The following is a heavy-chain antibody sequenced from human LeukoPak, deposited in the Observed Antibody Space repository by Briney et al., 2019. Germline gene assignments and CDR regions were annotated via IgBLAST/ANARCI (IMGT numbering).Heavy chain of an antibody. CDR1: GGSISSYY. V-gene: IGHV4-59*01. D-gene: IGHD3-9*01. CDR3: AASFYDILTGWYGPVD. J-gene: IGHJ4*02. CDR2: IYYSGST. Sequence: KPSETLSLTCTVSGGSISSYYWSWIRQPPGKGLEWIGYIYYSGSTNYNPSLKSRVTISVDTSKNQFSLKLSSVTAADTAVYYCAASFYDILTGWYGPVDWGQGTLVTVSS.